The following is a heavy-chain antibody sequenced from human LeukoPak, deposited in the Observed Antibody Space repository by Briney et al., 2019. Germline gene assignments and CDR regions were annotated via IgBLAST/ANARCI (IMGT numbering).Heavy chain of an antibody. V-gene: IGHV1-69*04. CDR1: GGTFSSYA. CDR3: ARRLYSSSWYEEFDY. D-gene: IGHD6-13*01. Sequence: ASVKVSCKASGGTFSSYAISWVRQAPGQGLEWMGRIIPILGIANYAQKFQGRVTITADKSTSTAYMELSSLRSEDTAVYYCARRLYSSSWYEEFDYWGQGTLVTVSS. CDR2: IIPILGIA. J-gene: IGHJ4*02.